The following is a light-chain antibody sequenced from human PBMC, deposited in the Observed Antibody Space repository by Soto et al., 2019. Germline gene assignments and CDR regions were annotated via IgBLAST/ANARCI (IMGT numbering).Light chain of an antibody. CDR2: DAS. CDR3: QQYISYPYT. CDR1: QTTNTW. Sequence: DIQMTQFPSTLSASVGDRVTITCRASQTTNTWLAWYQQKPGTAPKLLIYDASSLEGGVPSRFSASGSGTVFTLTISSLQPDDLATYYCQQYISYPYTFGQVTKVEIK. V-gene: IGKV1-5*01. J-gene: IGKJ2*01.